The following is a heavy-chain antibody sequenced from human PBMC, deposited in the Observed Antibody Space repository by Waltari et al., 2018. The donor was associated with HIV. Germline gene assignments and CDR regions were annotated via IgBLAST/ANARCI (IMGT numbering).Heavy chain of an antibody. J-gene: IGHJ3*02. CDR3: ARAGVRAAFDI. Sequence: QVQLQESGPGLVKPSETLSLPCTVSGGSISSYYWSWIRQPPGQGLEWIGYIYYSGSNNYNASLKSRVTISVDTSKNQFSLKLSSVTAAVTAVYYCARAGVRAAFDIWGQGTMVTVSS. V-gene: IGHV4-59*01. CDR1: GGSISSYY. D-gene: IGHD3-3*01. CDR2: IYYSGSN.